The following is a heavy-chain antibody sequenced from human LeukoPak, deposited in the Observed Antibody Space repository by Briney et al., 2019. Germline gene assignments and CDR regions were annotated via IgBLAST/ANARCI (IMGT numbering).Heavy chain of an antibody. Sequence: GGSLRLSCAASGFTFSSAWMTWVRQAPGKGLEWDGRIKSKTDGGTTVHAAPVRGRFTISRDDSTNTLYLQMNSLKTEDTAVYYCTTDSTGEGDWFDPWGQGTLVTVSS. V-gene: IGHV3-15*05. CDR3: TTDSTGEGDWFDP. CDR2: IKSKTDGGTT. CDR1: GFTFSSAW. D-gene: IGHD7-27*01. J-gene: IGHJ5*02.